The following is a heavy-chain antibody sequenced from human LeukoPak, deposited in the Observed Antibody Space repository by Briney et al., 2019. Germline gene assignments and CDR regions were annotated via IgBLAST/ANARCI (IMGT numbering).Heavy chain of an antibody. V-gene: IGHV3-23*01. CDR2: ISGSGGST. CDR1: GFTFSSYA. Sequence: PGGSLRLSCAASGFTFSSYAMSWVRRAPGKGLEWVSAISGSGGSTYYADSVKGRFTISRDNSKNTLYLQMNSLRAEDTAVYYCAKAWQPLGAFDIWGQGTMVTVSS. J-gene: IGHJ3*02. D-gene: IGHD5-24*01. CDR3: AKAWQPLGAFDI.